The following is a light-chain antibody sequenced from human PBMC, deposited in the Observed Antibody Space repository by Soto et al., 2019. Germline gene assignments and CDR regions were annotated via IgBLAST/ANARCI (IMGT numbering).Light chain of an antibody. Sequence: EIVLTQSPGTLSLSPGERATLSCRASQSVSRGYLAWYQQKPGQAPRLLIYGASSRATGTPDRFSGSGSGTDFTLPSSRLEPEDFAVYSWQQYGSSPLTFGQGTKVEVK. V-gene: IGKV3-20*01. J-gene: IGKJ1*01. CDR1: QSVSRGY. CDR2: GAS. CDR3: QQYGSSPLT.